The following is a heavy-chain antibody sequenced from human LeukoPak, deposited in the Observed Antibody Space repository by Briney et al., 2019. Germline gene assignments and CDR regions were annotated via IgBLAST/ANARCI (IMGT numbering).Heavy chain of an antibody. J-gene: IGHJ5*02. CDR1: GFTLSNYD. Sequence: GRSLRLSCAASGFTLSNYDMNWVRQAPGNGLEWVSSISTSSRYIYYKDSVRGRFTISRDDAKNSLYLEMNSLRAEDTAVYYCARADCSSSTCYLRRSWFDPWGQGTLVTVSS. CDR2: ISTSSRYI. V-gene: IGHV3-21*01. D-gene: IGHD2-2*01. CDR3: ARADCSSSTCYLRRSWFDP.